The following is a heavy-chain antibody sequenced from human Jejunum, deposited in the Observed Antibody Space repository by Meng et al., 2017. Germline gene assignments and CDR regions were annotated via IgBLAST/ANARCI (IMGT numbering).Heavy chain of an antibody. V-gene: IGHV4-61*01. CDR3: ATDVYGDGLAYLDY. CDR1: GGSDSGRSFD. J-gene: IGHJ4*02. Sequence: QAQLQESRPGPVRPSATPSLTCAMSGGSDSGRSFDWTWIRQPPGKGLEWIGYVFDSGSTKYNPSLSSRVTISADTSKNQFSLELSSVTAADTAVYYCATDVYGDGLAYLDYWGQGSLVTVSS. CDR2: VFDSGST. D-gene: IGHD4-17*01.